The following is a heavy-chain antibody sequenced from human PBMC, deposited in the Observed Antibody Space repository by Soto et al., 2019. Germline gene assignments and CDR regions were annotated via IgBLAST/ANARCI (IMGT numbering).Heavy chain of an antibody. Sequence: GGSLRLSCSASGFTFSSYAMHWVRQAPGKGLEYVSGIRGNGDPPFYADSVKGRFTISRDNSKNTLYLQMSSLSADDTAVYYCVKSRGGNNFDFFDWGQGALVTSPQ. CDR1: GFTFSSYA. D-gene: IGHD5-12*01. V-gene: IGHV3-64D*06. J-gene: IGHJ4*02. CDR3: VKSRGGNNFDFFD. CDR2: IRGNGDPP.